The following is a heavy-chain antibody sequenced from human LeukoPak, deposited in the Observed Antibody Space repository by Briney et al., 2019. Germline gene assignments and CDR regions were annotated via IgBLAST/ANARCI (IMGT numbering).Heavy chain of an antibody. CDR3: GRDLEENGVTH. CDR1: GYSISSGYY. V-gene: IGHV4-38-2*02. J-gene: IGHJ4*02. Sequence: SETLSLTCTVSGYSISSGYYWGWIRQPPGKGLEWIGNTHSSGSTDYNPSLKSRVTMSVDTSKNQFSLKANSVTAADTAVYYCGRDLEENGVTHWGLGTLVTVSS. CDR2: THSSGST. D-gene: IGHD4-17*01.